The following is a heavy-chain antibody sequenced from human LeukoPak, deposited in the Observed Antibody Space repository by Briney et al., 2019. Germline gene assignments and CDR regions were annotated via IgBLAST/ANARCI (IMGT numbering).Heavy chain of an antibody. CDR1: GGSFSGYY. D-gene: IGHD6-6*01. V-gene: IGHV4-34*01. CDR2: INHSGST. Sequence: PSETLSLTCAVYGGSFSGYYWSWIRQPPVKGLEWIGEINHSGSTNYNPSLKGRVTISVDTSKNQFSLKLSSVTAADTAVYYCARGRRQLVRTGIDYWGQGTLVTVSS. CDR3: ARGRRQLVRTGIDY. J-gene: IGHJ4*02.